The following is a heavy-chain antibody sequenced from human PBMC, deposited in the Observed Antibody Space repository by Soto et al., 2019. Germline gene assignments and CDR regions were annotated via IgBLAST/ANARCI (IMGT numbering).Heavy chain of an antibody. CDR1: GFTFSSYA. J-gene: IGHJ3*02. V-gene: IGHV3-23*01. CDR2: ISGSGGST. CDR3: AKDRNYDTYPDAFDI. Sequence: GGSLRLSCAASGFTFSSYAMSWVRQAPGKGLEWVSAISGSGGSTYYADSVKGRFTISREHSKNTLYLQMNSLRAEDTAVYYCAKDRNYDTYPDAFDIWGQGTMVTVSS. D-gene: IGHD3-22*01.